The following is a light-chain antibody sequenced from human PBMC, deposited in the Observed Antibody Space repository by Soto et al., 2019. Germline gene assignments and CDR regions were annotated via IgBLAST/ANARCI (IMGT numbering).Light chain of an antibody. CDR1: SSDVGNYNY. CDR3: CSYAGSYTWV. CDR2: DVN. V-gene: IGLV2-11*01. Sequence: QSALTQPRSVSGSPGQSVTISCTGTSSDVGNYNYVSWYQQHPGKAPKVMIYDVNKWPSGVPDRFSGSKSGNTASLTISGLQTANETDYYCCSYAGSYTWVFGGGTKLTVL. J-gene: IGLJ3*02.